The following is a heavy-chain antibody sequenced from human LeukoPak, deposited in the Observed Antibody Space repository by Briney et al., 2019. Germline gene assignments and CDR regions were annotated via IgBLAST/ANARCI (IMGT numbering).Heavy chain of an antibody. CDR2: VSDTGRA. Sequence: SETLSLTCTVSGGSITGYYWTWIRQPAGKGLEWIGRVSDTGRAYYNPSLERRVTISLDTSKNQFSLKLSSVTAADTAVYYCARRRDIVVVPAAISGGWFDPWGQGTLVTVSS. CDR1: GGSITGYY. V-gene: IGHV4-4*07. J-gene: IGHJ5*02. CDR3: ARRRDIVVVPAAISGGWFDP. D-gene: IGHD2-2*02.